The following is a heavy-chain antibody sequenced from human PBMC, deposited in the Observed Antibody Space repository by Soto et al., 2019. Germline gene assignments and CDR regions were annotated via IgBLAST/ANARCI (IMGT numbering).Heavy chain of an antibody. CDR1: GFTFSSYG. V-gene: IGHV3-30*18. Sequence: QVQLVESGGGVVQPGRSLRLSCAASGFTFSSYGMHWVRQAPGKGLEWVAVISYDGSNKYYADSVKGRFTISRDNSKNTLYLQMNSLRAEDTAVYYCAKDRLQYCSGGSCYVLYFDYWGQGTLVTVSS. CDR2: ISYDGSNK. CDR3: AKDRLQYCSGGSCYVLYFDY. J-gene: IGHJ4*02. D-gene: IGHD2-15*01.